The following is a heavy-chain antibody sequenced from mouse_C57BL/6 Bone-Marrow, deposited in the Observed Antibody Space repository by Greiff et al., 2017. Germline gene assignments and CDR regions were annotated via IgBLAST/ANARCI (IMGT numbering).Heavy chain of an antibody. CDR2: INPNYGTT. J-gene: IGHJ4*01. V-gene: IGHV1-39*01. Sequence: EVQLQESGPELVKPGASVKISCKASGYSFTDYNMNWVKQSNGKSLEWIGVINPNYGTTSYNQKFKGKATLTVDQSSSTAYTQLNSLTSEDSAVYYGARGYDYDYAMDYWGQGTSVTVSS. CDR3: ARGYDYDYAMDY. D-gene: IGHD2-4*01. CDR1: GYSFTDYN.